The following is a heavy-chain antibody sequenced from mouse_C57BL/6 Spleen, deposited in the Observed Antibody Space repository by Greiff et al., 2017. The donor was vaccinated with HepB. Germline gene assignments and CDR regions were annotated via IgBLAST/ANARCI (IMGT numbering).Heavy chain of an antibody. V-gene: IGHV6-3*01. J-gene: IGHJ3*01. CDR2: IRLKSDNYAT. CDR1: GFTFSNYW. Sequence: EVMLVESGGGLVQPGGSMKLSCVASGFTFSNYWMNWVRQSPEKGLEWVAQIRLKSDNYATHYAESVKGRFTISRDDSKSSVYLQMNNLRAEDTGIYYCTGPIYYYGSSPSFAYWGQGTLVTVSA. CDR3: TGPIYYYGSSPSFAY. D-gene: IGHD1-1*01.